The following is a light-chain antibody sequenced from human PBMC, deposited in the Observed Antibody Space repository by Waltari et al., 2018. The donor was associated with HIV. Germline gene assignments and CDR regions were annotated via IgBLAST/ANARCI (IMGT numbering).Light chain of an antibody. Sequence: IVLTQSPGTLSLSPGETATLYCRASQGVNNNYLTWYQQKLGQPPRLLIYGASTRDTGVPDRFSGGGSGADFTLTISRLEPEDFAVYYCQQYGTSLLTFGGGTKVEIK. J-gene: IGKJ4*01. V-gene: IGKV3-20*01. CDR1: QGVNNNY. CDR2: GAS. CDR3: QQYGTSLLT.